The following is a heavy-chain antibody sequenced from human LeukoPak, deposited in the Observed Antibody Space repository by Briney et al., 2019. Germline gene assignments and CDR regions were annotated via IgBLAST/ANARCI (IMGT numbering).Heavy chain of an antibody. Sequence: ASAKVSCKASGYTFTSYAMHWVRQAPGQRLEWMGWINAGNGNTKYSQEFQGRVTITRDTSASTAYMELSSLRSEDMAVYYCAGIPGIAAAGPFDYWGQGTLVTVSS. D-gene: IGHD6-13*01. V-gene: IGHV1-3*03. CDR3: AGIPGIAAAGPFDY. J-gene: IGHJ4*02. CDR1: GYTFTSYA. CDR2: INAGNGNT.